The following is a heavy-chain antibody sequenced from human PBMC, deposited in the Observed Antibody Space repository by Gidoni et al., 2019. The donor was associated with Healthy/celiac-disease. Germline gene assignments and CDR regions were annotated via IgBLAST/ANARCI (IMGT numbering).Heavy chain of an antibody. CDR1: GYTFPSYG. J-gene: IGHJ3*02. V-gene: IGHV1-18*04. D-gene: IGHD3-22*01. Sequence: QVQLVQSGAEVKKPRASVKVSCQASGYTFPSYGISWSRQAPGQGLEWMGWIRAYNGNTNYAQKLQGRVTMTTDTATSTAYMELRSMRSDDTAVYYCASAITYYYDSSGSNNAFDIWGQGTMVTVSS. CDR3: ASAITYYYDSSGSNNAFDI. CDR2: IRAYNGNT.